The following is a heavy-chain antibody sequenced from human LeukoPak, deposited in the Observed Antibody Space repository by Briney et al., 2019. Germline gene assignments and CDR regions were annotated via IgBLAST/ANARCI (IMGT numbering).Heavy chain of an antibody. CDR1: GYTLTELS. CDR2: FDPEDGET. D-gene: IGHD6-19*01. J-gene: IGHJ4*02. CDR3: ATDPPYSSGQAPY. V-gene: IGHV1-24*01. Sequence: ASVKVSCKVSGYTLTELSMHWVRQAPGKGLEWMGGFDPEDGETIYARKFQGRVTMTEDTSTDTAYMELSSLRSKATAVYYRATDPPYSSGQAPYWGQGTLVTVSS.